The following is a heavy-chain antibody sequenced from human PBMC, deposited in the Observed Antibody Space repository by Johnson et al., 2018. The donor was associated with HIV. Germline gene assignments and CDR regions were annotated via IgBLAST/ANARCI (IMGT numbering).Heavy chain of an antibody. J-gene: IGHJ3*02. CDR2: IYTGGST. CDR1: GFPVSSTY. CDR3: ARDRAIGGWSIDI. D-gene: IGHD2-15*01. V-gene: IGHV3-66*01. Sequence: VQLVESGGGVVQPGGSLRPSCAASGFPVSSTYMGWVRQAPGKGLGWVSVIYTGGSTYYETSVKGRFTISRASSKNTPYLQRNSLRAEDTALYYCARDRAIGGWSIDIWGQGTMVTVSS.